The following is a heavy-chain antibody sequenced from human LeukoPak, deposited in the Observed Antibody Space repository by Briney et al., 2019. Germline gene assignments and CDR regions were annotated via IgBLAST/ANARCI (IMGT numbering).Heavy chain of an antibody. D-gene: IGHD3-3*01. CDR2: ISPSGGST. Sequence: GASVKVSCKASGYTFTSYYMHWVRQAPGQGLEWMGIISPSGGSTSYAQKFQGRVTMTRDTSTSTVYMELSSLRSEDTAVYYCARQATGGSFGSRFLEWLLSYWGQGTLVTVSS. CDR3: ARQATGGSFGSRFLEWLLSY. CDR1: GYTFTSYY. V-gene: IGHV1-46*01. J-gene: IGHJ4*02.